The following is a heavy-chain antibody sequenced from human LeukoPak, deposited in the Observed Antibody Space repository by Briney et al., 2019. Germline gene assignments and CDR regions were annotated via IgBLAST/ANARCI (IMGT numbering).Heavy chain of an antibody. D-gene: IGHD6-19*01. Sequence: PSETLSLTCTVSGGSISSYYWSWIRQPPGKGLEWIGYIYYNGSTNYHPSLKSRVTISVDTSKNQFSLKLSSVTAADTAVYYCARRDNSGWNYFDYWGQGALLTVSS. V-gene: IGHV4-59*08. CDR1: GGSISSYY. CDR2: IYYNGST. J-gene: IGHJ4*02. CDR3: ARRDNSGWNYFDY.